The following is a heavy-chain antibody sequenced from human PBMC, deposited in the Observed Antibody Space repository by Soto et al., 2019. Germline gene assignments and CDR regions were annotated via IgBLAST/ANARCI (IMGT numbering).Heavy chain of an antibody. CDR3: ARAEGYLGGGYYYYYGMDV. CDR2: IYYIGST. D-gene: IGHD1-26*01. V-gene: IGHV4-30-4*01. Sequence: QVQLQESGPGLVKPSQTLSLTCTVSGGSISSGDYYWSWIRQPPGKGLEWIGYIYYIGSTYYNPSLKSRVTISVDTSKNQFSLNLSSVTAADTAVYYCARAEGYLGGGYYYYYGMDVWGQGTTVTVSS. CDR1: GGSISSGDYY. J-gene: IGHJ6*02.